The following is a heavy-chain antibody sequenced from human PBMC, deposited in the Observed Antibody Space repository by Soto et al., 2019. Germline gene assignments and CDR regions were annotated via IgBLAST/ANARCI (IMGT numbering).Heavy chain of an antibody. CDR2: IGTAGDT. D-gene: IGHD2-15*01. CDR1: GFTFSSYD. Sequence: GGSLRLSCAASGFTFSSYDMHWVRQATGKGLEWVSAIGTAGDTYYPGSVKGRFTISRENAKNSLYLQMNSLRAGDTAVYYCARDGLHCSGGSCYRLDAFDIWGQATMVTISS. CDR3: ARDGLHCSGGSCYRLDAFDI. V-gene: IGHV3-13*01. J-gene: IGHJ3*02.